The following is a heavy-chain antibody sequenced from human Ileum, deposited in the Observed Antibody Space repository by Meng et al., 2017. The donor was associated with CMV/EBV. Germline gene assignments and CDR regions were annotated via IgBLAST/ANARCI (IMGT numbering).Heavy chain of an antibody. CDR3: AKSTVVNLGGF. Sequence: GGSLRLSCAASGFTVSTNYMSWVRQAPGKGLEWVSITYTDGTTYYADSVKGRFTISRDNSKNTLYLQMNSLRAEDTAVYYCAKSTVVNLGGFWGRGSRVT. V-gene: IGHV3-66*02. J-gene: IGHJ4*02. CDR1: GFTVSTNY. D-gene: IGHD4-23*01. CDR2: TYTDGTT.